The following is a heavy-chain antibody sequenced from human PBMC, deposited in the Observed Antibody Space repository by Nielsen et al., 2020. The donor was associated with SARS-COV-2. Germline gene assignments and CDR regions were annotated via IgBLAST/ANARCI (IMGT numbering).Heavy chain of an antibody. CDR1: GGSISSSSYY. CDR2: IYYSGST. V-gene: IGHV4-39*01. CDR3: ARQMGGIDY. J-gene: IGHJ4*02. D-gene: IGHD3-16*01. Sequence: SETLSLTCTVSGGSISSSSYYWGWIRQPPGKGLEWIGSIYYSGSTYYNPSLKSRVTISVDTSKNQFSLKLSSVTAADTAVYYCARQMGGIDYWGQGTLVTVSS.